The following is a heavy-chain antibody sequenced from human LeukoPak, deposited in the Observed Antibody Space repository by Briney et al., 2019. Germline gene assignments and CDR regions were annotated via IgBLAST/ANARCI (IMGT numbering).Heavy chain of an antibody. J-gene: IGHJ4*02. D-gene: IGHD6-19*01. V-gene: IGHV3-30*18. CDR2: ISYDGSNK. CDR1: GFTFSNYG. CDR3: AKSPGAISVSGSYGSYYFDY. Sequence: GGSLRLSCAASGFTFSNYGMHWVRQAPGKGLEWVAFISYDGSNKYYADSVKGRFTISRDSSKNTLSLQMNSLRAEDTAVYYCAKSPGAISVSGSYGSYYFDYWGQGTLVTVSS.